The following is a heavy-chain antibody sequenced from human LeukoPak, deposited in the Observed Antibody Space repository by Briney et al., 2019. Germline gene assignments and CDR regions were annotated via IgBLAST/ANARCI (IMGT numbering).Heavy chain of an antibody. CDR3: ARVGVQQYYDSSGTPPGAFDI. Sequence: SETLSPTCTVSGGSISSYYWSWIRQPPGKGLEWIGYIYYSGSTNYNPSLKSRVTISVDTSKNQFSLKLSSVTAADTAVYYCARVGVQQYYDSSGTPPGAFDIWGQGTMVTVSS. D-gene: IGHD3-22*01. CDR1: GGSISSYY. V-gene: IGHV4-59*01. J-gene: IGHJ3*02. CDR2: IYYSGST.